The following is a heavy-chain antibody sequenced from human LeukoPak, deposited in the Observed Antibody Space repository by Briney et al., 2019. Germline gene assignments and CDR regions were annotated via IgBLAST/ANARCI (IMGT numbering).Heavy chain of an antibody. CDR3: ARHGYTASHFFLDY. CDR2: IYTTGRA. Sequence: SETLSLTCSVSTGSINSYYWGWVRQPAGRGLQWIGRIYTTGRAEYDPSLQSRGPMSIDTSRKQFSLNWKSVTAADTATFFCARHGYTASHFFLDYWSQGAPVTVSS. D-gene: IGHD5-18*01. J-gene: IGHJ4*02. CDR1: TGSINSYY. V-gene: IGHV4-4*07.